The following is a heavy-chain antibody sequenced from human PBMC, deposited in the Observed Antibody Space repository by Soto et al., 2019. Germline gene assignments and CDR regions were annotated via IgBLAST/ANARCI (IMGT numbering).Heavy chain of an antibody. D-gene: IGHD5-18*01. J-gene: IGHJ4*02. CDR1: GGSVTSDEDY. CDR3: ATESGSTYGYFDH. Sequence: SETLSLTCTVSGGSVTSDEDYWTWIRQSPGKGLEWIGYISNSGSTGYNPSLKTRLSMSVDRSKNQFTLRLTSVTAADTAVYLCATESGSTYGYFDHWGQGTQVTVSS. CDR2: ISNSGST. V-gene: IGHV4-30-4*01.